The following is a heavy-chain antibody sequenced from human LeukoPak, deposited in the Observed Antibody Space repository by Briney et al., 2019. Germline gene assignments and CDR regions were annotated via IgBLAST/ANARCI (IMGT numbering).Heavy chain of an antibody. CDR2: TYYRSKWYN. Sequence: SQTLSLTCAISGDSLSSNSAACEWIRQSPSRGLEWLGRTYYRSKWYNDYAVSVESRITHNPDISKNQFSLQLNSVTPEDTAVYYCARDVRRVVGAWGQGTLVTVSS. CDR3: ARDVRRVVGA. J-gene: IGHJ5*02. D-gene: IGHD2-15*01. CDR1: GDSLSSNSAA. V-gene: IGHV6-1*01.